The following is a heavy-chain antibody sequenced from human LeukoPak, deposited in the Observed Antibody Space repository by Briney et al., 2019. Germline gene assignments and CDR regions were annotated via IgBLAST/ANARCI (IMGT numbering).Heavy chain of an antibody. J-gene: IGHJ4*02. CDR2: ISGSGGST. D-gene: IGHD3-3*01. Sequence: GGSLRLSCAASGFTFSSYAMSWVRQAPGKGLEWVSAISGSGGSTYYADSVKGRFTISRDNSKNTLYLQMTSLRAEDTAVYYCAKDVRGTYYDFCSGYPDHYWGQGTLVTVSS. V-gene: IGHV3-23*01. CDR1: GFTFSSYA. CDR3: AKDVRGTYYDFCSGYPDHY.